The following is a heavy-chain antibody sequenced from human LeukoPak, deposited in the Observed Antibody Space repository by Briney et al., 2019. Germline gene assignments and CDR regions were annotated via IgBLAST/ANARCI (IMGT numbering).Heavy chain of an antibody. Sequence: GGSLRLSCAASGFSFSSDSMNWGREAPGKGLEWVSCISSSSSYIYYADSVKGRFTISRDNAKNSLYLQMNSLRAEDTAVYYCARSEDYDILTGYAAEFDYWGQGTLVTVSS. CDR2: ISSSSSYI. V-gene: IGHV3-21*01. J-gene: IGHJ4*02. CDR3: ARSEDYDILTGYAAEFDY. CDR1: GFSFSSDS. D-gene: IGHD3-9*01.